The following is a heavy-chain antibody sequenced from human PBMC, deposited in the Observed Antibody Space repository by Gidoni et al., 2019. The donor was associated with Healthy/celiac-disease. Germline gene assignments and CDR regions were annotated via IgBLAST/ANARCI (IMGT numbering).Heavy chain of an antibody. V-gene: IGHV1-46*01. D-gene: IGHD3-22*01. CDR1: GYPFTSYY. Sequence: QVQLVQSGAEVKKPGASVKVSCKPSGYPFTSYYMHWVRQAPGQGLEWMGIINPSGGSTSYAQKFQGRVTMTRDTSTSTVYMELSSLRSEDTAVYYCARGGDYDSRGPSPYFDYWGQGTLVTVSS. CDR3: ARGGDYDSRGPSPYFDY. J-gene: IGHJ4*02. CDR2: INPSGGST.